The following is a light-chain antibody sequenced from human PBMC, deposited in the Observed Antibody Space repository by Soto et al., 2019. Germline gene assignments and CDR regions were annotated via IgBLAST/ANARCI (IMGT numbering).Light chain of an antibody. J-gene: IGKJ4*01. CDR1: QSVGSY. V-gene: IGKV3-11*01. Sequence: EIVLTQSPATLSLSPGERATLSCRASQSVGSYFAWYQQKPGQAPSLLIYDASNRATGIPARFSGSGSGTDFTLTISSLEPEDFAVYYCQQRSNWPLTFGGGTRVEI. CDR2: DAS. CDR3: QQRSNWPLT.